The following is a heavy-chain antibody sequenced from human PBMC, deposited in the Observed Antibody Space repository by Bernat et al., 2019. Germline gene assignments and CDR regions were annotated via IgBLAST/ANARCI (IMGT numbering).Heavy chain of an antibody. J-gene: IGHJ6*02. CDR1: GFTFSSYG. CDR3: ARVLYYYDSSGYQPYYGMDV. D-gene: IGHD3-22*01. Sequence: QVQLVESGGGVVQPGRSLRLSCAASGFTFSSYGMHWVRQAPGKGLEWVAVIWYDGSNKYYADSVKGRFTISRDNSKNTLYLQMNSLRAEDMAVYYCARVLYYYDSSGYQPYYGMDVWGQGTTVTVSS. V-gene: IGHV3-33*01. CDR2: IWYDGSNK.